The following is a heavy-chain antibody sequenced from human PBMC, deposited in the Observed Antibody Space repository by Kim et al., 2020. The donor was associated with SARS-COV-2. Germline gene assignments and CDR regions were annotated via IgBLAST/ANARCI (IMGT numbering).Heavy chain of an antibody. V-gene: IGHV3-30*18. CDR3: AKELGIDCSSTSCYPKYYMDV. D-gene: IGHD2-2*01. CDR2: ISYDGSNK. CDR1: GFTFSSYG. J-gene: IGHJ6*03. Sequence: GGSLRLSCAASGFTFSSYGMHWVRQAPGKGLEWVAVISYDGSNKYYADSVKGRFTISRDNSKNTLYLQMNSLRAEDTAVYYCAKELGIDCSSTSCYPKYYMDVWGKGTTVTVSS.